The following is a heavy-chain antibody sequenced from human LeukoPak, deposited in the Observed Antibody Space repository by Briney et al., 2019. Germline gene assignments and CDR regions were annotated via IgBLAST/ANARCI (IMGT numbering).Heavy chain of an antibody. D-gene: IGHD3-3*01. CDR1: GYTFTSYA. V-gene: IGHV7-4-1*02. Sequence: GASVKVSSKASGYTFTSYAMNWVRQAPGQGLEWMGWINTNTGNPTYAQGFTGRFVFSLDTSVSTAYLQISSLKAEDTAVYYCARDFWYHYYYYYYGMDVWGQGTTVTVSS. CDR2: INTNTGNP. CDR3: ARDFWYHYYYYYYGMDV. J-gene: IGHJ6*02.